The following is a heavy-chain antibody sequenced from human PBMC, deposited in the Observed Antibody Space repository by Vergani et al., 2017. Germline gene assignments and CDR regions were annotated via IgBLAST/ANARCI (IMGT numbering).Heavy chain of an antibody. J-gene: IGHJ6*02. CDR1: GFTFSSYA. CDR2: ISGSGGST. CDR3: AKSAPIGSGSYPLYYYGMDV. D-gene: IGHD3-10*01. V-gene: IGHV3-23*01. Sequence: EVQLLESGGGLVQPGGSLRLSCAASGFTFSSYAMSWVRQAPGKGLEWVSAISGSGGSTYYADSVKGRFTISRDNSKNTLYLQLNSLRAEDTAVYYCAKSAPIGSGSYPLYYYGMDVWGQGTTVTVSS.